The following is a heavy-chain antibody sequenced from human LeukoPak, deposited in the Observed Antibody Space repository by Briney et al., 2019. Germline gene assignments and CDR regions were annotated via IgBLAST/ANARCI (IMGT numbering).Heavy chain of an antibody. CDR1: GFTFSSYT. D-gene: IGHD3-9*01. J-gene: IGHJ5*02. CDR2: ISSSSSYI. V-gene: IGHV3-21*01. Sequence: GGSLRLSCAASGFTFSSYTMHWVRQVSGKGLEWVSSISSSSSYIYYADSVKGRFTISRDNAKNSLYLQMNSLRAEDTAVYYCARDSGTDYDILTGYKTAHKGTWFDPWGQGTLVTVSS. CDR3: ARDSGTDYDILTGYKTAHKGTWFDP.